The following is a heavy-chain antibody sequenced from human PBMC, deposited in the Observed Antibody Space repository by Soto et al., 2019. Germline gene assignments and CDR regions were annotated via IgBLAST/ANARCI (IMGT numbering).Heavy chain of an antibody. Sequence: SRINKKTGKGLEWIGEINHSGSTNYNPSLKSRLTISVDTSKTQFSLKLTSVTAADTAVYYCARDYWDAYYSNWFDPWGPGTLVSVSS. J-gene: IGHJ5*02. CDR3: ARDYWDAYYSNWFDP. CDR2: INHSGST. D-gene: IGHD3-16*01. V-gene: IGHV4-34*01.